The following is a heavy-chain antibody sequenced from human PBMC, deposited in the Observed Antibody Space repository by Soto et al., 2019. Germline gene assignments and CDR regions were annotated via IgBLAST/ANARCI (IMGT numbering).Heavy chain of an antibody. D-gene: IGHD1-26*01. CDR2: IYYSGST. V-gene: IGHV4-59*01. CDR3: ARDSGSYSFFDY. CDR1: GGSISSYY. Sequence: SETLCLTCTVSGGSISSYYWSWIRQPPGKGLEWIGYIYYSGSTNYNPSLKSRVTISVDTSKNQFSLKLSSVTAADTAVYYCARDSGSYSFFDYWGQGTLVTVSS. J-gene: IGHJ4*02.